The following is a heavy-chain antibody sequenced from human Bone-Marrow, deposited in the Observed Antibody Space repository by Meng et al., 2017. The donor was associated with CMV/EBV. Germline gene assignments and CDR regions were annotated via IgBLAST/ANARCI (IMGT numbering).Heavy chain of an antibody. D-gene: IGHD1-26*01. CDR3: ARVGAHYYYYGMDV. Sequence: GSLRLSCTVSGGSISSYYWSWIRQPPGKGLEWIGYIYYSGSTNYNPSLKSRVTISVDTSKNQFSLKLSSVTAADTAVYHCARVGAHYYYYGMDVWGQGTTVTFSS. V-gene: IGHV4-59*01. J-gene: IGHJ6*02. CDR2: IYYSGST. CDR1: GGSISSYY.